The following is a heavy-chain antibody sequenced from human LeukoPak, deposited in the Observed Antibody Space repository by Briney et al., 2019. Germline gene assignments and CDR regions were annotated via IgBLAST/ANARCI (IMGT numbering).Heavy chain of an antibody. J-gene: IGHJ6*02. Sequence: SQTLSLTCTVSGGSISSGGCYWIWIRQHPGKGLEWIGYIYYSGSTNYNPSLKSRVTISVDTSKNQFSLKLSSVTAADTAVYFCARSAAGLSYGMDVWGQGTTVTVSS. CDR1: GGSISSGGCY. CDR2: IYYSGST. D-gene: IGHD6-13*01. V-gene: IGHV4-31*03. CDR3: ARSAAGLSYGMDV.